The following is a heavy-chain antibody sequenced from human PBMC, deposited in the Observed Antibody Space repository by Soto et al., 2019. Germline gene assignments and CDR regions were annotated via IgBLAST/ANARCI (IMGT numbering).Heavy chain of an antibody. J-gene: IGHJ5*01. V-gene: IGHV1-3*01. CDR2: INAGNGNT. Sequence: ASVKVSCKASGYTFTSYAMYWVRQAPGQRLEWMGWINAGNGNTKYPQKFQGRVTITRDTSASTAYMELSSLRSEDTAVYYCARDLGYCTNGVCYPAWFDPWGQGTMVTVSS. CDR3: ARDLGYCTNGVCYPAWFDP. CDR1: GYTFTSYA. D-gene: IGHD2-8*01.